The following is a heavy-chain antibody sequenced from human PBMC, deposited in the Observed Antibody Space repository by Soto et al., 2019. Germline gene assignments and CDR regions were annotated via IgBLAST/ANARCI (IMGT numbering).Heavy chain of an antibody. Sequence: QVQLQESGPGLVKPSETLSLTCTVSGGSISSYYWSWIRQPAGKGLEWIGRIYTSGSTNYNPSLRSLVTRSVDTSKMQFSLRLSSVTAADPAVYCCAGNRDSSGWYWWWFDPWGQGTLVTVSS. CDR1: GGSISSYY. CDR3: AGNRDSSGWYWWWFDP. CDR2: IYTSGST. J-gene: IGHJ5*02. V-gene: IGHV4-4*07. D-gene: IGHD6-19*01.